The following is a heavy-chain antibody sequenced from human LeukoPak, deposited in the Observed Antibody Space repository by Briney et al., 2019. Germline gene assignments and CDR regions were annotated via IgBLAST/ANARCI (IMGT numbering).Heavy chain of an antibody. V-gene: IGHV3-23*01. Sequence: PGGSLRLSCAASGFTFSSYAMSWVRQAPGKGLEWVSVISGSGGSTYYADSVKGRFTISRDNSKNTLYLQMNSLRAEDTAVYYCAKDTVEYYYDSSGYGNLPNAFDIWGQGTMVTVSS. D-gene: IGHD3-22*01. CDR3: AKDTVEYYYDSSGYGNLPNAFDI. CDR2: ISGSGGST. CDR1: GFTFSSYA. J-gene: IGHJ3*02.